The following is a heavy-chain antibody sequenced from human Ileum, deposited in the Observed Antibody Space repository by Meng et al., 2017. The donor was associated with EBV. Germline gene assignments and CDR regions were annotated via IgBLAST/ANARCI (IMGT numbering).Heavy chain of an antibody. D-gene: IGHD3-22*01. CDR1: GYSRSSTNW. Sequence: QVQLQEAGPGLVKPSDTLSRTCAVSGYSRSSTNWWGWIRQPPGKGLEWIGYIYYSGSTSYNPSLKSRVTMSVDTSKNQFSLNLNFVTAVDTAVYYCARNVPGTSAYYDWGQGTLVTVSS. CDR2: IYYSGST. CDR3: ARNVPGTSAYYD. V-gene: IGHV4-28*01. J-gene: IGHJ4*02.